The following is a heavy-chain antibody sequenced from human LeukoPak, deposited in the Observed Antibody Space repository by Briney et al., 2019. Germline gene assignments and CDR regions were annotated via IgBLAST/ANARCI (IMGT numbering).Heavy chain of an antibody. CDR1: GFTFSTYA. CDR2: ISASGGTT. D-gene: IGHD6-19*01. V-gene: IGHV3-23*01. J-gene: IGHJ1*01. Sequence: GGSLRLSCAASGFTFSTYAMSWVRQAPGKGLEWVSTISASGGTTYYRDSVKGRFTISRDSSKNMLYLQMNSLRAEDTAVYYCAKDISTSWYEKYFQHWGQGTLVTVSS. CDR3: AKDISTSWYEKYFQH.